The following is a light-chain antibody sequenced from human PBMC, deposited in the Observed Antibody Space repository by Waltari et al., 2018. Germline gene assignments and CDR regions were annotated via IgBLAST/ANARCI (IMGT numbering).Light chain of an antibody. Sequence: DIQMTQSPSTLSASVGDRVTITCRASQSISGWLAWYQQKPGKAPKVLIYKASNLQSGVPSRFSGSGSGTEYTLTINSLQPDDFATYYCQQYHSSPPWTFGQGTRVEIK. CDR3: QQYHSSPPWT. CDR1: QSISGW. J-gene: IGKJ1*01. CDR2: KAS. V-gene: IGKV1-5*03.